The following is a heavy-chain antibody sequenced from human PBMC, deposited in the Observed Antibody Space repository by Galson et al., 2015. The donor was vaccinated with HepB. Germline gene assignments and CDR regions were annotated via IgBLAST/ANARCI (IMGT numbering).Heavy chain of an antibody. D-gene: IGHD3-22*01. J-gene: IGHJ4*02. CDR1: GFTFSSYA. CDR2: ISYDGSNK. CDR3: ARDYYYDSSGYYYEGGKDY. V-gene: IGHV3-30-3*01. Sequence: SLRLSCAASGFTFSSYAMHWVRQAPGKGLEWVAVISYDGSNKYYADSVKGRFTISRDNSKNTLYLQMNSLRAEDTAVYYCARDYYYDSSGYYYEGGKDYWGQGTLVTVSS.